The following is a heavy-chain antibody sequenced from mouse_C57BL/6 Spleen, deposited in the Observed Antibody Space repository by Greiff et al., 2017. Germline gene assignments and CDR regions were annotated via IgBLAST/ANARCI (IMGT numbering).Heavy chain of an antibody. J-gene: IGHJ1*03. CDR1: GFTFSSYA. CDR2: ISSGGDYI. D-gene: IGHD2-4*01. Sequence: DVMLVESGEGLVKPGGSLKLSCAASGFTFSSYAMSWVRQTPEKRLEWVAYISSGGDYIYYADTVKGRFTISRDNARNTLYLQMSSLKSEDTAMYYCTREGGLRLCFDVWGTGTTVTVSS. CDR3: TREGGLRLCFDV. V-gene: IGHV5-9-1*02.